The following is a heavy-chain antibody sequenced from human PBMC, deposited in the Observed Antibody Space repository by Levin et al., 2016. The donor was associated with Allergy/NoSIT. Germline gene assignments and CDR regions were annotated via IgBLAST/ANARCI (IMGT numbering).Heavy chain of an antibody. CDR3: AREWITIFGVVIDSDGMDV. Sequence: GESLKISCVASGFTFSSYAMHWVRQAPGKGLEWVAVISYDGSNKYYADSLKGRFTISRDNSKNTLYLQMNSLRAEDTAVYYCAREWITIFGVVIDSDGMDVWGQGTTVTVSS. CDR1: GFTFSSYA. D-gene: IGHD3-3*01. J-gene: IGHJ6*02. V-gene: IGHV3-30-3*01. CDR2: ISYDGSNK.